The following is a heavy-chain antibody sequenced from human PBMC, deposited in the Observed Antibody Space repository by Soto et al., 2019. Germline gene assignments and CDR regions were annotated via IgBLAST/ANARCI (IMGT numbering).Heavy chain of an antibody. CDR2: MTGDGRTT. CDR3: ATAEVDY. V-gene: IGHV3-74*03. CDR1: GFTFGDYW. Sequence: GSPILSCSASGFTFGDYWMHWVRQPPGKGPEWVSRMTGDGRTTQYADSVKGRFTASRDNAKSTLYLQMNSLRAEDTAVYYCATAEVDYWGPGTLVTVYS. J-gene: IGHJ4*02.